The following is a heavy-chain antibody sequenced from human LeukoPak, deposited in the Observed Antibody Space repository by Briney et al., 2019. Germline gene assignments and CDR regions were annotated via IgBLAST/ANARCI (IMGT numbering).Heavy chain of an antibody. D-gene: IGHD3-22*01. CDR3: AKDSGYYYDGSGYSLDY. J-gene: IGHJ4*02. CDR2: IYSGGSA. Sequence: GGSLRLSCAASGFTVSSNYMSWVRQAPGKGLEWVSVIYSGGSAYYADSVKGRFTISRDNSRNSLYLRMNSLRTKDTALYYCAKDSGYYYDGSGYSLDYWGQGTLVTVSS. CDR1: GFTVSSNY. V-gene: IGHV3-53*05.